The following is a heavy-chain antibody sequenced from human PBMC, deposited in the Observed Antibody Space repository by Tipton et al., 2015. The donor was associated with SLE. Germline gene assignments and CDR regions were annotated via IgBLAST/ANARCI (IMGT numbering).Heavy chain of an antibody. D-gene: IGHD2-2*01. CDR3: ARGTAKYQLILSDGFDM. V-gene: IGHV4-30-2*01. Sequence: TLSLTCTVSGASITSGHYSWSWIRQPPGQGLEFLGYIYHSGTAYYNPSLASRVTISVDRSKNQFSLRLSSVTAADTAFYFCARGTAKYQLILSDGFDMWGQGTMVTVSS. CDR2: IYHSGTA. J-gene: IGHJ3*02. CDR1: GASITSGHYS.